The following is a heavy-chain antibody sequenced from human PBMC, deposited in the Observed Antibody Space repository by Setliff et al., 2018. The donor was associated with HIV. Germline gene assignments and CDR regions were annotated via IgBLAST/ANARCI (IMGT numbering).Heavy chain of an antibody. D-gene: IGHD2-15*01. J-gene: IGHJ4*02. CDR3: ARRVVAAATSLSILGIRPDCFDY. V-gene: IGHV1-2*06. CDR1: GYTFTDHY. Sequence: GASVKVSCKASGYTFTDHYIHWVRQAPGQGLEWMGRINPNSGGTSYAQNLQGRVTMTRNTSINTIYMESTGVTYNDTAGYYCARRVVAAATSLSILGIRPDCFDYWGQGTLVTVSS. CDR2: INPNSGGT.